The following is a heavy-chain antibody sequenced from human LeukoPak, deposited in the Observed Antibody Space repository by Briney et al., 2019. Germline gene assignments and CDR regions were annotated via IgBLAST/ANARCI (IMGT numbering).Heavy chain of an antibody. V-gene: IGHV3-30*04. Sequence: PGRSLRLSCAASGFTFSSYAMHWVRQAPGKGLEWVAVISYDGSNKYYADSVKGRFTISRDNSKNTLYLQMNSLRAEDTAVYYCARRQWLVSDFDYWGQGTLVAVSS. CDR2: ISYDGSNK. CDR3: ARRQWLVSDFDY. J-gene: IGHJ4*02. CDR1: GFTFSSYA. D-gene: IGHD6-19*01.